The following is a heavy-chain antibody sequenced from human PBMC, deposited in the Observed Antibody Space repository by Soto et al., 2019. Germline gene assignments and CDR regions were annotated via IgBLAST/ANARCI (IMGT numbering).Heavy chain of an antibody. CDR2: VYHSGTT. CDR1: GGSIRRYY. CDR3: ARDMHAGVTHYFDP. J-gene: IGHJ5*02. D-gene: IGHD1-26*01. V-gene: IGHV4-59*01. Sequence: PSETLSLTCTVSGGSIRRYYWSWIRQPPGKGLEWIGYVYHSGTTNYNPSLKSRVTISVDTSKSQLSLKLTSMTAADTAVYYCARDMHAGVTHYFDPWGQGTLVTVSS.